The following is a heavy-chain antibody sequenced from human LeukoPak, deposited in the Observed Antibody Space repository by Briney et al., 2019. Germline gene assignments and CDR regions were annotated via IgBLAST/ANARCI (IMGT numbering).Heavy chain of an antibody. Sequence: SETLSLTCNVSGGSISTYYWSWIRQPPGKGLEWIGYIYYSGSTSYNPSLKGRVTISIDTSKNQFSLKLSSVTAADTAVYYCARPGWRGPYYYYYMDVWGKGTTVTISS. CDR3: ARPGWRGPYYYYYMDV. J-gene: IGHJ6*03. D-gene: IGHD2-15*01. CDR1: GGSISTYY. V-gene: IGHV4-59*12. CDR2: IYYSGST.